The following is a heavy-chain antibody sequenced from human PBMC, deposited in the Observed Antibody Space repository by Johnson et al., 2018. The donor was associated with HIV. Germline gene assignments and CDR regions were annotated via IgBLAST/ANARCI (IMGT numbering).Heavy chain of an antibody. CDR1: GFTFSSSW. J-gene: IGHJ3*02. Sequence: QVQLVESGGGVVQPGRSLRLSCAASGFTFSSSWMHWVCQAPEKGLEWVADIKCDGSEKYYADSVKGRFTISRDNSKNTLYLQMNSLRAEDTAVYYCAKDLRRGSGSYSDAFDIWGQGTMVTVSS. CDR2: IKCDGSEK. CDR3: AKDLRRGSGSYSDAFDI. V-gene: IGHV3-33*06. D-gene: IGHD1-26*01.